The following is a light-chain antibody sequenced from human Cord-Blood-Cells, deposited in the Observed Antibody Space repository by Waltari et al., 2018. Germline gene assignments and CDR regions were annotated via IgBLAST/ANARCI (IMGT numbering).Light chain of an antibody. V-gene: IGLV2-23*01. CDR1: SSDVGSYNL. CDR2: EGS. CDR3: CSYAGSRV. Sequence: QSALTQPASGSGSPGPSNTIPCTGTSSDVGSYNLVSWYQQHPGKAPKPMIYEGSKRPSGVSNRFSGSKSGNTASLTISGLQAEDEADYYCCSYAGSRVFGGGTKLTVL. J-gene: IGLJ3*02.